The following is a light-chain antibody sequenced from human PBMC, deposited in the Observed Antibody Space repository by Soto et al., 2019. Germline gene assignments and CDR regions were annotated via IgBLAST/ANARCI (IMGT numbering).Light chain of an antibody. Sequence: DVVMTQTPLSLSVTPGQPASISCKSSQSLLHITGETLLFWYLQKPGQSPQLLIYEVSTRVSGMPDRFSGSGSGTDFTLVISRVETDDVGIYYCMQSTQLPPTFGQGTRLEIK. J-gene: IGKJ5*01. CDR2: EVS. CDR1: QSLLHITGETL. V-gene: IGKV2D-29*02. CDR3: MQSTQLPPT.